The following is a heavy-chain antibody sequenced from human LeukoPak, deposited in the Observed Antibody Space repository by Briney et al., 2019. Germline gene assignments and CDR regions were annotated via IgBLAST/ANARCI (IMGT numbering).Heavy chain of an antibody. D-gene: IGHD4-23*01. CDR1: GGYIITNDHY. CDR3: ARERYYYGGKTWFDP. Sequence: SETLSLTCGVSGGYIITNDHYWGWIRQPPGKGLEWIGSIYYTGSTSTNPFFKSRVTVSVDTSKNQFSLNLTSVTAADTAVYYCARERYYYGGKTWFDPWGQGTLVTVSS. CDR2: IYYTGST. V-gene: IGHV4-39*07. J-gene: IGHJ5*02.